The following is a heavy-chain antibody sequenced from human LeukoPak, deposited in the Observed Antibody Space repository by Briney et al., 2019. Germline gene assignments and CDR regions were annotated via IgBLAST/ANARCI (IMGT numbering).Heavy chain of an antibody. V-gene: IGHV4-39*01. CDR3: ARHLTTTYIDY. D-gene: IGHD4-11*01. CDR1: GGSISSSSYY. Sequence: SETLSRTCTVSGGSISSSSYYWGWIRQPPGKGLEWIGSIYYSGSTYYNPSLKSRVTISVDTSKNQFSLKLSSVTAADTAVYYCARHLTTTYIDYWGKGTLVTVSS. CDR2: IYYSGST. J-gene: IGHJ4*02.